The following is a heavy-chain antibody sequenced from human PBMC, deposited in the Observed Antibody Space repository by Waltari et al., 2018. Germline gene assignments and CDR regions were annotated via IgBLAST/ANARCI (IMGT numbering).Heavy chain of an antibody. CDR3: ARVGYDHLLGGVGYFDL. CDR2: IYYSGST. J-gene: IGHJ2*01. CDR1: GGSLSSSSYY. V-gene: IGHV4-39*07. Sequence: QLQLQESGPGLVKPSETLSLTCTVSGGSLSSSSYYWGWIRPPPGKGLEWIGSIYYSGSTYYNPSLKSRVTISVDTSKNQFSLKLSSVTAADTAVYYCARVGYDHLLGGVGYFDLWGRGTLVTVSS. D-gene: IGHD2-8*01.